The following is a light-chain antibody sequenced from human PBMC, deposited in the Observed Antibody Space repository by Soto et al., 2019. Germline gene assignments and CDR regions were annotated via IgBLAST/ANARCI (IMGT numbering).Light chain of an antibody. J-gene: IGLJ2*01. CDR1: GSNIGTNP. Sequence: QSVLTQPPSMSAAPGQRVTISCSGSGSNIGTNPVSWYQQFPGTTPKLLIFDNDKRPSGIPDRFYASKSGTSAALAITGLQSEDEADYYCATRDTSLRAVVFGGGTQLTVL. CDR2: DND. CDR3: ATRDTSLRAVV. V-gene: IGLV1-51*01.